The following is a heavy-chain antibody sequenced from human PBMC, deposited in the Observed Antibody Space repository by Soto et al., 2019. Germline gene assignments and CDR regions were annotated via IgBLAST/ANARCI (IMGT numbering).Heavy chain of an antibody. CDR3: ARERTNDYDYRSGYYGRAFDI. CDR1: GGSISSYY. D-gene: IGHD3-3*01. Sequence: PSETLSLTCTVSGGSISSYYRSWIRQPPGKGLEWIGYIYYSGSTNYYPSLKSRVTISVDTSKNQFSLKLRSVTAADTAVYYCARERTNDYDYRSGYYGRAFDIWGQGTMVTVSS. V-gene: IGHV4-59*01. CDR2: IYYSGST. J-gene: IGHJ3*02.